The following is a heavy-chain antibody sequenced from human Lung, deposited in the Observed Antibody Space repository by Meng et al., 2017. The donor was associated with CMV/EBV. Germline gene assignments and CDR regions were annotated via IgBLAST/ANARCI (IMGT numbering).Heavy chain of an antibody. CDR1: GGTFSSYT. CDR3: ASSIFGVVIISPLGY. J-gene: IGHJ4*02. D-gene: IGHD3-3*01. V-gene: IGHV1-69*02. Sequence: QAQLVQSGAEVKKPGSSGKASCKASGGTFSSYTINWVRQAPGQGLEWMGRIIPILGIANYAQKFQGRVTITADKSTSTAYMELSSLRSEDTAVYYCASSIFGVVIISPLGYWGQGTLVTVS. CDR2: IIPILGIA.